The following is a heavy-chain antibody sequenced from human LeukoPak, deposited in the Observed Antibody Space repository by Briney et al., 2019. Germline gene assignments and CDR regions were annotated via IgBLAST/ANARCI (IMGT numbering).Heavy chain of an antibody. D-gene: IGHD6-13*01. Sequence: GGTLRLSCAASRFTFSSYGMSWVRQAPGKGLEWVSAISGSGGSTYYADSVKGRFTIPRDNSKNTLYLQMNSLRAEDTAVYYCAKIPYSSSWYQSDFDCWGQGTLVTVSS. V-gene: IGHV3-23*01. CDR2: ISGSGGST. CDR3: AKIPYSSSWYQSDFDC. J-gene: IGHJ4*02. CDR1: RFTFSSYG.